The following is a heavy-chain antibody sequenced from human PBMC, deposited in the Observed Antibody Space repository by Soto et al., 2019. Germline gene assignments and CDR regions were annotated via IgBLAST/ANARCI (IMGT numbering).Heavy chain of an antibody. Sequence: SETLSLTCTVSGGSISSYYWSWIRQPPGKGLEWIGYIYYSGSTNYNPSLKSRVTISVDTSKNQFSLKLSSVTAADTAVYYCARLRVYSSGWYVSWFDPWGQGTLVTVS. D-gene: IGHD6-19*01. J-gene: IGHJ5*02. V-gene: IGHV4-59*01. CDR2: IYYSGST. CDR3: ARLRVYSSGWYVSWFDP. CDR1: GGSISSYY.